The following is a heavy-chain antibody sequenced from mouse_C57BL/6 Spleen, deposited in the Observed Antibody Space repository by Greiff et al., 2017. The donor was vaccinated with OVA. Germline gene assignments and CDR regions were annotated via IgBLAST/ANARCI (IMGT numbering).Heavy chain of an antibody. Sequence: EVQLQQSGPELVKPGASVKIPCKASGYTFTDYNMDWVKQSHGKSLEWIGDINPNNGGTIYNQKFKGKATLTVDKSSSPAYMELRSLTSEDTAVYYCARITTVVATRLWYFDVWGTGTTVTVSS. CDR3: ARITTVVATRLWYFDV. CDR1: GYTFTDYN. CDR2: INPNNGGT. J-gene: IGHJ1*03. D-gene: IGHD1-1*01. V-gene: IGHV1-18*01.